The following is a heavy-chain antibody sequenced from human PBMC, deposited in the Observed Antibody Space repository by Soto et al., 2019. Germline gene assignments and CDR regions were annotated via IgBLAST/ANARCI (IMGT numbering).Heavy chain of an antibody. D-gene: IGHD2-8*01. Sequence: SETLSLTCAVYGGSFSGYSWSWIRQPPGKGLEWIGYIYHSGSTYYNPSLKSRVTISADRSKNQFSLKLSSVTAADTAVYYCARGAPVRFDPWGQGTLVTVSS. CDR2: IYHSGST. CDR1: GGSFSGYS. CDR3: ARGAPVRFDP. V-gene: IGHV4-30-2*01. J-gene: IGHJ5*02.